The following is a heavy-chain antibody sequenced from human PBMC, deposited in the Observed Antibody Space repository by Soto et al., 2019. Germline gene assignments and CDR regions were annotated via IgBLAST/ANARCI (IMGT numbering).Heavy chain of an antibody. CDR2: ISYDGSNK. CDR1: GFTFSSYG. CDR3: AKVTNGYSSGWYLTKQPFDY. Sequence: LRLSCAASGFTFSSYGMHWVRQAPGKGLEWVVVISYDGSNKYYADSVKGRFTISRDNSKNTLYLQMNSLRAEDTAVYYCAKVTNGYSSGWYLTKQPFDYWGQGTLVTVSS. J-gene: IGHJ4*02. V-gene: IGHV3-30*18. D-gene: IGHD6-19*01.